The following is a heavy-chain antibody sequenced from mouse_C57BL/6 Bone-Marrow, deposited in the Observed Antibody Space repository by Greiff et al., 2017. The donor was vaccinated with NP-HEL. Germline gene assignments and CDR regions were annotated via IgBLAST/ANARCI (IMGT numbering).Heavy chain of an antibody. J-gene: IGHJ1*03. Sequence: QVQLQQPGAELVKPGASVKLSCKASGYTFTSYWMHWVKQRPGQGLEWIGYINPSSGYTKYNQKFKDKATLTADKSSSTAYMQLSSLTYEDSAVYYCASSDYYGSSYEGYWYFDVWGTGTTVTVSS. V-gene: IGHV1-7*01. D-gene: IGHD1-1*01. CDR1: GYTFTSYW. CDR3: ASSDYYGSSYEGYWYFDV. CDR2: INPSSGYT.